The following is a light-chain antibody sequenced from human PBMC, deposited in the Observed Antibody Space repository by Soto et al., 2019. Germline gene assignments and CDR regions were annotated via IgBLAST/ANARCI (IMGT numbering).Light chain of an antibody. CDR3: QQYYSSPLT. V-gene: IGKV4-1*01. Sequence: DSVMAQSPDSLCVSLSERAILNCKSSQRLLFLSNNKNSLAWYQQKPGQPPKLLLYWTSTLESGVPDRFSGSGSGTDFTLTIRSLQAEDVAVYYCQQYYSSPLTFGGGTKVDIK. J-gene: IGKJ4*01. CDR1: QRLLFLSNNKNS. CDR2: WTS.